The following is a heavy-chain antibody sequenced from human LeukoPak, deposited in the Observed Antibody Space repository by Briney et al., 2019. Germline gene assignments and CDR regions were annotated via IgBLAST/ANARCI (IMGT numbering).Heavy chain of an antibody. CDR1: GGSFSGYY. D-gene: IGHD6-13*01. Sequence: SETLSLTCAVYGGSFSGYYWSWIRQPPGKGLEWIGEINHSGSTNYNPSLKSRVTISVDTSKNQFSLKLSFVTAADTAVYYCARGTLSSSWYRGGRGNWFDPWGQGTLVTVSS. CDR3: ARGTLSSSWYRGGRGNWFDP. CDR2: INHSGST. J-gene: IGHJ5*02. V-gene: IGHV4-34*01.